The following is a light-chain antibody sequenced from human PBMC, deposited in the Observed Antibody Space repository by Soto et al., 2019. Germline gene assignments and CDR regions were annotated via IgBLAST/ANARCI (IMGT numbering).Light chain of an antibody. Sequence: DIQMTQSPSTLSASVGERVTITCRASQSISSWLAWYQQKPGKAPKLLIYKASSLESGVPSRFSGSGSGPDFTLTIRSLQPEDCATYYCQQYNSQGTFGQGTKVESK. CDR1: QSISSW. J-gene: IGKJ1*01. V-gene: IGKV1-5*03. CDR3: QQYNSQGT. CDR2: KAS.